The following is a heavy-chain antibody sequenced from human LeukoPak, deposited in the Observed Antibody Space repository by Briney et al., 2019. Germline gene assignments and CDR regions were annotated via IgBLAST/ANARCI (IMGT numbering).Heavy chain of an antibody. J-gene: IGHJ6*03. CDR1: GGSFSGYY. V-gene: IGHV4-34*01. CDR2: INHSGST. CDR3: ARGAAYFIVVVPAARGYMDV. Sequence: SETLSLTCAVYGGSFSGYYWSWIRQPPGKGLEWIGEINHSGSTNYNPSLKSRVTISVDTSKNQFSLKLSSVTAADTAVNYCARGAAYFIVVVPAARGYMDVWGKGTTVTVSS. D-gene: IGHD2-2*01.